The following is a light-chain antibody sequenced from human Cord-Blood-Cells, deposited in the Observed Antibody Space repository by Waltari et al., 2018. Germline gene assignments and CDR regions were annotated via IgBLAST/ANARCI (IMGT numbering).Light chain of an antibody. J-gene: IGLJ1*01. V-gene: IGLV2-23*01. Sequence: SALTQPASVSGSPAQSLTISCTATTSAVGSYNIFSWYQQHPGTAPKLMIYEGSKRPSGVSNRLSGSKSGNTASLTISGLQAEDEADYYCCSYAGSSTYVFGTGTKVTVL. CDR2: EGS. CDR1: TSAVGSYNI. CDR3: CSYAGSSTYV.